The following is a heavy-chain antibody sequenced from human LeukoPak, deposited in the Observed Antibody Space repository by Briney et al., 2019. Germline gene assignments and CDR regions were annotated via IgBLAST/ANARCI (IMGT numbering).Heavy chain of an antibody. Sequence: PSGTLSLTCTVSGGSISTYYWNWIRQPPGKGLEWIGYIYYSGSTNYNPSLTGRVTISVDTSKNQFSLKLSSVTAADTAVYYCAREYNYYDSSGWDAFEIWGQGTMVTVSS. CDR2: IYYSGST. J-gene: IGHJ3*02. CDR3: AREYNYYDSSGWDAFEI. CDR1: GGSISTYY. V-gene: IGHV4-59*01. D-gene: IGHD3-22*01.